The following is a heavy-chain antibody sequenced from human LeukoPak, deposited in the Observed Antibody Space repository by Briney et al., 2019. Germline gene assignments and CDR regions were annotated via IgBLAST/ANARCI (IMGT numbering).Heavy chain of an antibody. D-gene: IGHD2-15*01. Sequence: PGGSLRLSCAASGFTFSSYSMNWVRQAPGKGLEWISYISTSSGTIYYADSVKGRFTISRDNAKNSLYLQMNSLTAEDTAVYYCARDRCSGGSCYSDYYYYYGMDVWGQGTTVTVSS. CDR1: GFTFSSYS. V-gene: IGHV3-48*04. CDR3: ARDRCSGGSCYSDYYYYYGMDV. J-gene: IGHJ6*02. CDR2: ISTSSGTI.